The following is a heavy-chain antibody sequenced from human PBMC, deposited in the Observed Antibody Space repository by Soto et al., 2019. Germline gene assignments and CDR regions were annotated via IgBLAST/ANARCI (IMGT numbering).Heavy chain of an antibody. V-gene: IGHV3-30-3*01. CDR3: ARGRTVRDHDDFDL. CDR1: GFTFSSYS. CDR2: MSYDGNSK. Sequence: QVQLVESGGGVVQPGRSLRLSCAASGFTFSSYSMHWVRQAPGKGLEWVAAMSYDGNSKYFADSVKGRFTISTDNSKNTLSLQMNSLGAEDSAVYYCARGRTVRDHDDFDLWGQGTLVTVSS. J-gene: IGHJ4*02. D-gene: IGHD2-21*01.